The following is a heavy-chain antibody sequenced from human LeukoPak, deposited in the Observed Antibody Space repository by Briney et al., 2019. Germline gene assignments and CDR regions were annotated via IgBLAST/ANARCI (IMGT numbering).Heavy chain of an antibody. J-gene: IGHJ4*02. CDR3: ARDYIAPYSSGWYPDY. V-gene: IGHV1-18*04. D-gene: IGHD6-19*01. Sequence: ASVKVSCKASGYSFTSYAISWLRQAPGQGLEGMGWISRYNGDTKYAQKVQGRGTMTTDTSTRTDYMDLRNMRSDDTAVYYCARDYIAPYSSGWYPDYWGQGTLVTVSS. CDR1: GYSFTSYA. CDR2: ISRYNGDT.